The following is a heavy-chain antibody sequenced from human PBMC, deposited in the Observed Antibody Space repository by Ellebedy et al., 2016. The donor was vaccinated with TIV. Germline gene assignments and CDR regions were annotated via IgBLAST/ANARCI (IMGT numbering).Heavy chain of an antibody. V-gene: IGHV3-11*04. CDR2: ISSSGSTI. CDR3: ARDQGDIVVVPADLDGMDV. Sequence: PGGSLRLSCAASGFTFSDYYMSWIRQAPGKGLEWVSSISSSGSTIYYADSVKGRFTISRDNAKNSLYLQMNSLRAEDTAVYYCARDQGDIVVVPADLDGMDVWGQGTTVTVSS. J-gene: IGHJ6*02. D-gene: IGHD2-2*01. CDR1: GFTFSDYY.